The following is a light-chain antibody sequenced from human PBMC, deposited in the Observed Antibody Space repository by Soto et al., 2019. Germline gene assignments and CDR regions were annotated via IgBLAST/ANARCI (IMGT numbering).Light chain of an antibody. V-gene: IGLV2-14*01. CDR1: SSDVGGYNY. J-gene: IGLJ1*01. Sequence: QAVVTQPASVSGSPGQSITISCTGTSSDVGGYNYVSWYQQHPGKAPKLMIYEVSNRPSGVSNRFSGSKSGNTASLTISGLQAEDEAEYYCSSYTSSSIDYVFGTGTKLTVL. CDR2: EVS. CDR3: SSYTSSSIDYV.